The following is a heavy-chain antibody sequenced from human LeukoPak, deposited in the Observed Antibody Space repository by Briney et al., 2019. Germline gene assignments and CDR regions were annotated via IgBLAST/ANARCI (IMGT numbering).Heavy chain of an antibody. CDR2: IRSRPFGGTT. CDR3: SRAGLSEGYSYDSHFDY. Sequence: PGGSLRLSCAASGFTFSSYAMSWFRLTPGKGLEWVSYIRSRPFGGTTEYAASVKDRFTISRDDSKSVAYLLMNSLKTEDTAVYFCSRAGLSEGYSYDSHFDYWGQGTLVTVSS. D-gene: IGHD5-18*01. CDR1: GFTFSSYA. J-gene: IGHJ4*02. V-gene: IGHV3-49*03.